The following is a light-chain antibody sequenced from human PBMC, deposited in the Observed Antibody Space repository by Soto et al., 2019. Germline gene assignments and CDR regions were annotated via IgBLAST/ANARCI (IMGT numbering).Light chain of an antibody. Sequence: EIVLTQSPGTLSLPPGERATLSCRASQSVSSSYLAWYQQKPGQAPRLLIYGASSRATGIPDRFSGSGSGTDFTLTISRLEPEDFAVYYCQQYGSSQITFGQGTRLEI. J-gene: IGKJ5*01. CDR3: QQYGSSQIT. V-gene: IGKV3-20*01. CDR2: GAS. CDR1: QSVSSSY.